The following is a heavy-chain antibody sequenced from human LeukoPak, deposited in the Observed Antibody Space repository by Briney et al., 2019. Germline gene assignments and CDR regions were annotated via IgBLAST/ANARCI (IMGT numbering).Heavy chain of an antibody. D-gene: IGHD3-16*01. J-gene: IGHJ6*02. Sequence: GGSLRLSCAASGFTFSSYAMSWVRQAPGKGLEWVSSISSSTSYIYYADSVKGRFTISRDNAKSSLYLQMSSLRAEDTAVYYCARGGGLDVWGQGATVTVSS. CDR3: ARGGGLDV. V-gene: IGHV3-21*01. CDR1: GFTFSSYA. CDR2: ISSSTSYI.